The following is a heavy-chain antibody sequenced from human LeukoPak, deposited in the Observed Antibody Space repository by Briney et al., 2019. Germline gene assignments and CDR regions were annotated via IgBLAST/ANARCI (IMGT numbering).Heavy chain of an antibody. J-gene: IGHJ3*02. CDR1: GYTFTSYD. D-gene: IGHD3-3*01. Sequence: RASVRVSCKTSGYTFTSYDITWVRQAPGQGLEWMGYISTYNYNTHHSQKFQGRVFMSTDSSSGTAYMDLQSLTSDDTAVYYCARHMREFWSRRQPGDALDIWGQGTMVTVSS. CDR2: ISTYNYNT. CDR3: ARHMREFWSRRQPGDALDI. V-gene: IGHV1-18*01.